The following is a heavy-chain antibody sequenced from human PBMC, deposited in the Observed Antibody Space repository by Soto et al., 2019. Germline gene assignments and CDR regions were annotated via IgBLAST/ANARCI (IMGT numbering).Heavy chain of an antibody. Sequence: QVQLVQSGAEVKKPGASVKVSCKASGYTFTSYGISWVRQAPGQGLEWMGWISAYNGNTNYAQKLQGRVTMTTDTSTSTAYMELRSLRSDDTAVYYCARGRITMVRGSYSSQVGGYMDVWGKGTTVTVSS. CDR1: GYTFTSYG. J-gene: IGHJ6*03. V-gene: IGHV1-18*01. CDR3: ARGRITMVRGSYSSQVGGYMDV. D-gene: IGHD3-10*01. CDR2: ISAYNGNT.